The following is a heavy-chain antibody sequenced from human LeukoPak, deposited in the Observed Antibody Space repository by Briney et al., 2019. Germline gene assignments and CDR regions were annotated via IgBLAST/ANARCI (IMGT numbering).Heavy chain of an antibody. CDR1: GFTFRSYW. V-gene: IGHV3-48*04. D-gene: IGHD6-19*01. CDR2: ISSSGSTI. J-gene: IGHJ4*02. CDR3: ARVDSSGWSYNDY. Sequence: GGSLRLSCAASGFTFRSYWMSWVRQAPGRGLEWVSYISSSGSTIYYADSVKGRFTISRDNAKNSLYLQMNSLRAEDTAVYYCARVDSSGWSYNDYWGQGTLVTVSS.